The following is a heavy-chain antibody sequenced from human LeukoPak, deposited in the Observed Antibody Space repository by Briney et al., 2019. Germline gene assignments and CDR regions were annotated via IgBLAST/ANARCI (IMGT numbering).Heavy chain of an antibody. CDR3: ARVNRGILIDC. J-gene: IGHJ4*02. D-gene: IGHD3-16*01. Sequence: ASVKVSCKASGYTFTSYDINWVRQATGQGLEWMGIINPSGGSTSYAQKFQGRVTMTRDTSTSTVYMELSSLRSEDTAVYYCARVNRGILIDCWGQGTLVTVSS. CDR2: INPSGGST. V-gene: IGHV1-46*01. CDR1: GYTFTSYD.